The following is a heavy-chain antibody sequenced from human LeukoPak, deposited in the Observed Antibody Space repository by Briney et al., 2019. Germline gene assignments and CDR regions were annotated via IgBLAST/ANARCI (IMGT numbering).Heavy chain of an antibody. V-gene: IGHV3-66*01. CDR3: ARELCFGGRGARTTGFDY. CDR1: GFTVSSNY. D-gene: IGHD3-10*01. J-gene: IGHJ4*02. Sequence: GGSLRLSCAASGFTVSSNYMSWVRQAPGKGLEWVSVIYSGGSTYYADSVKGRFTISRDNSKNTLYLQMNSLRAEDTAVYYCARELCFGGRGARTTGFDYWGQGTLVTVSS. CDR2: IYSGGST.